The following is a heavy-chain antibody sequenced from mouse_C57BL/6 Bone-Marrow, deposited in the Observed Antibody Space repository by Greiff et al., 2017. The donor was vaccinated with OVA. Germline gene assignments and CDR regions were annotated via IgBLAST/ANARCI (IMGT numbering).Heavy chain of an antibody. CDR1: GFTFSSYA. CDR2: ISDCGSYT. V-gene: IGHV5-4*03. J-gene: IGHJ3*01. Sequence: DVKLVESGGGLVKPGGSLKLSCAASGFTFSSYAMSWVRQTPEKRLEWVATISDCGSYTYYPDNVKGRFTISRDNAKNNLYLQMSHLKSEDTAMYYCARVDYGSSYWFAYWGQGTLVTVSA. D-gene: IGHD1-1*01. CDR3: ARVDYGSSYWFAY.